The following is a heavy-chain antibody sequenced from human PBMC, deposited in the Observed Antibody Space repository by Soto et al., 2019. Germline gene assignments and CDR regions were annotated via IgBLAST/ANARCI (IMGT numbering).Heavy chain of an antibody. CDR1: GYTFTSYA. J-gene: IGHJ5*02. CDR3: ARARPPPHYGFWSGYHDPSWFDP. D-gene: IGHD3-3*01. V-gene: IGHV1-3*01. CDR2: INAGNGNT. Sequence: QVQLVQSGAEVKKPGASVKVSCKASGYTFTSYAMHWVRQAPGQRLEWMGWINAGNGNTKYSQKFQGRVTITRETSATTAYMELSSLRSEGTAVYYCARARPPPHYGFWSGYHDPSWFDPWGQGTLVTVSS.